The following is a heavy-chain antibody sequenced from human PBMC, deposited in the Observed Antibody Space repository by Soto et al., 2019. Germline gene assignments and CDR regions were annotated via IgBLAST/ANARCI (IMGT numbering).Heavy chain of an antibody. D-gene: IGHD2-21*02. CDR3: ARHPSDFCFDP. Sequence: QLQLQESGPGLVKPSETLSLTCTVSGGSISSSSYFWGWIRQPPGKGLEWIGSIYYSGSTYYNPYLKSRVPLSADTSRNTSPRKLGSVPAADPAVYSCARHPSDFCFDPWGPGTLVTVSS. CDR1: GGSISSSSYF. CDR2: IYYSGST. J-gene: IGHJ5*02. V-gene: IGHV4-39*01.